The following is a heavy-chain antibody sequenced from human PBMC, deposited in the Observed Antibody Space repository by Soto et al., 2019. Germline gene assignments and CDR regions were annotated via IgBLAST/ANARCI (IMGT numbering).Heavy chain of an antibody. CDR2: ISSGGSA. CDR1: GGSINSYY. J-gene: IGHJ5*01. CDR3: VRDAYPTWLDF. Sequence: SETLSLTCNVSGGSINSYYWSWIRQPAGKGLEWIGRISSGGSAIYNPSLKSRVTISVDTSKNQFSLRLTSVTAADTAVYFCVRDAYPTWLDFWGQGTLVTVYS. D-gene: IGHD1-26*01. V-gene: IGHV4-4*07.